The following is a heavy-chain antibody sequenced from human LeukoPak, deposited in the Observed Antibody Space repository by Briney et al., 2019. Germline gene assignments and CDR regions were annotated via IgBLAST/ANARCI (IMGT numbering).Heavy chain of an antibody. CDR2: ISWDGGST. V-gene: IGHV3-43*01. CDR3: EKVSRL. Sequence: GGSLRLSCAASGFTFSSYTMHWVRQAPGKGLEWVSLISWDGGSTYYADSVKGRFTISRDNSKNSLYLQMNSLRTEDTALYYCEKVSRLWGQGPLATASS. J-gene: IGHJ4*02. CDR1: GFTFSSYT.